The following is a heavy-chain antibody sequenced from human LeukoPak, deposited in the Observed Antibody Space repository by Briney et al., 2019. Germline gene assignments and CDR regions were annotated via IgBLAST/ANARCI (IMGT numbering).Heavy chain of an antibody. CDR3: ASSPSDGGWYVGYFDY. CDR2: IIPILGIA. Sequence: SVKVSCKASGGTFSSYAISWVRQAPGQGLEWMGRIIPILGIANYAQKFQGRVTITADKSTSTAYMELSSLRSEDTAVYYCASSPSDGGWYVGYFDYWGQGTLVTVSS. D-gene: IGHD6-19*01. CDR1: GGTFSSYA. J-gene: IGHJ4*02. V-gene: IGHV1-69*04.